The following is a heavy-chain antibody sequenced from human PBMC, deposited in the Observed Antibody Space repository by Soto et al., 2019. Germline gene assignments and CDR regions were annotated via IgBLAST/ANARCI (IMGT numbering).Heavy chain of an antibody. CDR1: GLTFSNSE. D-gene: IGHD5-12*01. CDR2: ISKSGSVI. CDR3: ARLYLAATITSLDY. J-gene: IGHJ4*02. Sequence: GGSLRLSCAASGLTFSNSEMHWVRQAPGKGLEWISYISKSGSVIYYADSVKGRFTISRDNAKNLLHLQMNSLRVEDTAVYYCARLYLAATITSLDYWGQGTLVTVSS. V-gene: IGHV3-48*03.